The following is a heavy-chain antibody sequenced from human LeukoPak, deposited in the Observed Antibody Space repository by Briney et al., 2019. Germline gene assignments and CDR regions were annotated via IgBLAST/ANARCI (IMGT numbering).Heavy chain of an antibody. J-gene: IGHJ4*02. CDR1: GGSFSGYY. Sequence: SETLSLTCAVYGGSFSGYYWSWIRQPPGKGLGWIGEINHSGSTNYNPSLKSRVTISVDTSKNQFSLKLSSVTAADTAVYYCARLTSGYSYGYLDYWGQGTLVTVSS. CDR3: ARLTSGYSYGYLDY. CDR2: INHSGST. V-gene: IGHV4-34*01. D-gene: IGHD5-18*01.